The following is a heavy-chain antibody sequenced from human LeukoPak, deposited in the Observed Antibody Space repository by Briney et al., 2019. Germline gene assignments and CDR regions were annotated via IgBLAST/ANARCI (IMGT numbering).Heavy chain of an antibody. CDR1: GFTFSSYA. Sequence: GGSLRLSCAASGFTFSSYAMSWVRQAPGKGLERVSAISGSGSSTYYADSVKGRFTISRDNSKNTLYLQMNSLRAEDTAVYYCAKDFYPIYSYATLNDYWGQGTLVTVSS. J-gene: IGHJ4*02. CDR3: AKDFYPIYSYATLNDY. CDR2: ISGSGSST. D-gene: IGHD5-18*01. V-gene: IGHV3-23*01.